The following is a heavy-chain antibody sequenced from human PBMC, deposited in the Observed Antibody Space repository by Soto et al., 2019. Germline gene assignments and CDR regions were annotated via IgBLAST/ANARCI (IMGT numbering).Heavy chain of an antibody. CDR1: GDSITSYY. CDR2: FYYSGGT. D-gene: IGHD1-26*01. CDR3: ARDPELRGYFDY. J-gene: IGHJ4*02. V-gene: IGHV4-59*01. Sequence: TSETLSLTCTVSGDSITSYYWSWIRHPPGKGLEWIGCFYYSGGTNYYPSLKTRVTISIDTSKNQFSLKLSPVTAADTAVYYCARDPELRGYFDYWGQGTLVTVSS.